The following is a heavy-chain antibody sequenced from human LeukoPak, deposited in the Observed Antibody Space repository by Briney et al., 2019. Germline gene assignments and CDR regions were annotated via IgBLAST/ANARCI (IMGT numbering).Heavy chain of an antibody. CDR3: AKGNNWNYVDYFDY. J-gene: IGHJ4*02. Sequence: GGSLRLSCAASGFSSSSYAMSWVRQAPGKGLGWVSTISGSDISTYYADSVKGRFAISRDNSKNTLYLQMNSLRAEDTAVYYCAKGNNWNYVDYFDYWGQGTLVTVSS. CDR1: GFSSSSYA. V-gene: IGHV3-23*01. CDR2: ISGSDIST. D-gene: IGHD1-7*01.